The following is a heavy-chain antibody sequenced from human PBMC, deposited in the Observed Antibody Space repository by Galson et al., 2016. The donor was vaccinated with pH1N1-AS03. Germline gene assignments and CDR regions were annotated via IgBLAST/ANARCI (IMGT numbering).Heavy chain of an antibody. CDR3: ARDSTITGTTEDDALDI. V-gene: IGHV1-69*04. D-gene: IGHD1-14*01. J-gene: IGHJ3*02. CDR1: GGTFSSYV. Sequence: SVKVSCKASGGTFSSYVINWVRQAPGQGLEWMGRIIPSLDVPNYAQKFQGRVTITADKSTGTAYMELSSLRSEDTAVYYCARDSTITGTTEDDALDIWGQGTMVIVSS. CDR2: IIPSLDVP.